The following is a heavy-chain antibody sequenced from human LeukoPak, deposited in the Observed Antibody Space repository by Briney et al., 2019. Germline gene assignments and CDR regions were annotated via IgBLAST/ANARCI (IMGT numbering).Heavy chain of an antibody. CDR1: GFTFSTFG. Sequence: TGGSLRLSCAASGFTFSTFGIHWVRQAPGKGLEWVAAISPDGNQDYYTDSVKGRFTVSRDNSKNMIYLQMNSLRGEDSAVYYCAKVNNYDDYWGQGTLVTVSS. CDR2: ISPDGNQD. CDR3: AKVNNYDDY. J-gene: IGHJ4*02. D-gene: IGHD1/OR15-1a*01. V-gene: IGHV3-30*18.